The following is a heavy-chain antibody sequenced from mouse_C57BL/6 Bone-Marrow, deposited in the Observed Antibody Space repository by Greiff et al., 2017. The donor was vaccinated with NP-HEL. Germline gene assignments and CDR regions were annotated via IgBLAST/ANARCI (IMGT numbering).Heavy chain of an antibody. V-gene: IGHV1-81*01. D-gene: IGHD3-3*01. CDR1: GYTFTSYG. CDR2: IYPRSGNT. Sequence: VQLQQSGAELARPGASVKLSCKASGYTFTSYGISWVKQRTGQGLEWIGEIYPRSGNTYYNEKFKGKATLTADKSSSTAYMERRGLTSEDSAVYFCARLGDWYYFDYWGQGTTLTVSS. CDR3: ARLGDWYYFDY. J-gene: IGHJ2*01.